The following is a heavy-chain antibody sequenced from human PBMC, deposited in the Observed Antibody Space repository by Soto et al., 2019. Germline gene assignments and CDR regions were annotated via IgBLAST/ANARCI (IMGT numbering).Heavy chain of an antibody. V-gene: IGHV4-34*01. D-gene: IGHD3-10*01. CDR1: GGSFSGYY. CDR3: ARGSRMYYYGSGSYFSY. Sequence: SETLSLTCAVYGGSFSGYYWSWIRQPPGKGLEWIGEINHSGSTNYNPSLKSRVTISVDTSKNQFSLKLSSVTAADTAVYYCARGSRMYYYGSGSYFSYWGQGTLVTVSS. CDR2: INHSGST. J-gene: IGHJ4*02.